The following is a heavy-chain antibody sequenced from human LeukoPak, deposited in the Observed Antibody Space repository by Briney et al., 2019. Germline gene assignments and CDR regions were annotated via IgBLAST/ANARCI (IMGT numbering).Heavy chain of an antibody. V-gene: IGHV3-23*01. D-gene: IGHD6-13*01. J-gene: IGHJ4*02. Sequence: GGSLRLSCAASGFTFSSYAMSWVRQAPGKGLEWVSTISGSGGSTYYADPVKGRFTISRDNSKNTLYLQMNSLRAEDTAAYYCAKGSAAAGTLDYWGQGTLVTVSS. CDR2: ISGSGGST. CDR1: GFTFSSYA. CDR3: AKGSAAAGTLDY.